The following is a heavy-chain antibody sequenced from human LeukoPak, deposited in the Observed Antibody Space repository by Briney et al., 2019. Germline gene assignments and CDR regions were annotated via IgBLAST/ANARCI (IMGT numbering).Heavy chain of an antibody. D-gene: IGHD3-22*01. V-gene: IGHV4-59*11. CDR1: GGSISSHY. CDR3: ARAASRGYYYYVDY. CDR2: IYYSGST. Sequence: SETLSLTCTVSGGSISSHYWSWIRQPPGKGLEWIGYIYYSGSTNYNPSLKSRVTISVDTSKNQFSLKLSSVTAADTAVYYCARAASRGYYYYVDYWGQGTLVTVSS. J-gene: IGHJ4*02.